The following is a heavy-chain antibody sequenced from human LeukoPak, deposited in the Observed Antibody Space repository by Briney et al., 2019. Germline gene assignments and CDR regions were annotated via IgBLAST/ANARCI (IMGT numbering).Heavy chain of an antibody. J-gene: IGHJ4*02. CDR3: ARGAYSYGPSY. D-gene: IGHD5-18*01. CDR1: EFTFSTYA. CDR2: ISRDGLDT. V-gene: IGHV3-30*04. Sequence: GGSLRLSCAASEFTFSTYAMHWVRQAPGKGPEWVAVISRDGLDTYYADSVRGRFTISRDNSMDTLYLQMNSLRAEDTAVYYCARGAYSYGPSYWGQGTLVTVSS.